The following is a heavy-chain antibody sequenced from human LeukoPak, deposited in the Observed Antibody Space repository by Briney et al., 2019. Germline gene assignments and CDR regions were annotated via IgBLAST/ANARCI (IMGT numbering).Heavy chain of an antibody. J-gene: IGHJ3*02. CDR2: IYYSGST. CDR3: ARVQYCSGTSCYPDPDAFDI. V-gene: IGHV4-59*01. CDR1: GGSISSYY. D-gene: IGHD2-2*01. Sequence: SETLSLTCTVSGGSISSYYWSWIRQPPGKGLEWIGYIYYSGSTNYNPSLKSRVTISVDTSKNQFSLKLSSVTAADTAVYYCARVQYCSGTSCYPDPDAFDIWGQGTMVTVSS.